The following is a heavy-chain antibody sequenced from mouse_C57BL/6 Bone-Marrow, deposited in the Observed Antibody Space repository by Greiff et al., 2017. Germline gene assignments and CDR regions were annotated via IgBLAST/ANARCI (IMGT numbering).Heavy chain of an antibody. CDR3: ARRRYYGSSYAMDY. V-gene: IGHV1-81*01. D-gene: IGHD1-1*01. Sequence: VQLVESGAELARPGASVKLSCKASGYTFTSYGISWVKQRTGQGLEWIGEIYPRSGNTYYNEKFKGKATLTADKSSSTAYMELRSLTSEDSAVYFCARRRYYGSSYAMDYWGQGTSVTVSS. CDR2: IYPRSGNT. CDR1: GYTFTSYG. J-gene: IGHJ4*01.